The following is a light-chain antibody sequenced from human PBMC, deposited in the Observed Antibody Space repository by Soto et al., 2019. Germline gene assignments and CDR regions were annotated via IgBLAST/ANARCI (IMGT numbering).Light chain of an antibody. Sequence: QSALTQPASVSGSPGQSITISCTGTSSDVGSYNLVSWYQQHPGKAPKLMIYEGSKRPSGVSNRFSASKSGNTASLTISGLQAEDEADYYCSSYTSSFNYVFGTGTKVTVL. J-gene: IGLJ1*01. CDR3: SSYTSSFNYV. CDR2: EGS. CDR1: SSDVGSYNL. V-gene: IGLV2-14*02.